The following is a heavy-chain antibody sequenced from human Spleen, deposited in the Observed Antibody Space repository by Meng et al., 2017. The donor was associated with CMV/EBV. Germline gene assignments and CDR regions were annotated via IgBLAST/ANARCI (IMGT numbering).Heavy chain of an antibody. CDR1: GYTFTGNY. V-gene: IGHV1-2*02. J-gene: IGHJ4*02. D-gene: IGHD7-27*01. CDR2: ISPHSGGT. Sequence: ASVKVSCKASGYTFTGNYLHWIRQAPGQGLQWMGWISPHSGGTNYAQKFQGRVTMTRDTSITTGYMELTRLTSDDTAVYYCARDNNWGPDYWGQGTLVTVSS. CDR3: ARDNNWGPDY.